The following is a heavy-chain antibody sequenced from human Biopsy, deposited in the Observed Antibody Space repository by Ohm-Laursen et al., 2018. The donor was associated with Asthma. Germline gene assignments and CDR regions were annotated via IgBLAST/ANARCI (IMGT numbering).Heavy chain of an antibody. D-gene: IGHD3-3*01. CDR2: SDHRGNT. J-gene: IGHJ6*02. V-gene: IGHV4-34*01. CDR3: ARGPEWSGLDI. CDR1: GLSSSAYY. Sequence: SETLSLTCSMYGLSSSAYYWTWIRQTPGKGLEWIGDSDHRGNTNTNATLKSRVTISKAKSANEFSLKMKSVTAADTAIYYCARGPEWSGLDIWGQGTTVTVSS.